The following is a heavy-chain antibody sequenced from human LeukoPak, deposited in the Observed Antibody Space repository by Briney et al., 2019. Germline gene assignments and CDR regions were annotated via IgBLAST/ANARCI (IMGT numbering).Heavy chain of an antibody. CDR1: GFTFTSYW. V-gene: IGHV3-7*01. CDR3: ARAVGYCSGGSCFIDY. J-gene: IGHJ4*02. D-gene: IGHD2-15*01. CDR2: IKQDGSEK. Sequence: GGSLRLSCAASGFTFTSYWMSWVRQAPGKGLEWVANIKQDGSEKYYVDSVKGRFTISRDNAKNSLYLQMNSLRAEDTAVYYCARAVGYCSGGSCFIDYWGQGTLVTVSS.